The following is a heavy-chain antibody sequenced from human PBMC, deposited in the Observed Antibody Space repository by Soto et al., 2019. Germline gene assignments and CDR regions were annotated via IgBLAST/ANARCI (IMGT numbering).Heavy chain of an antibody. CDR2: VSTSGRST. J-gene: IGHJ4*01. V-gene: IGHV3-64D*06. CDR1: GFTFNEST. D-gene: IGHD2-15*01. CDR3: VKQAHGLDGVAFDY. Sequence: GGSLRLSCSACGFTFNESTIYWVRQYPGKGLEAISAVSTSGRSTYYADSVKDRFRISRDNSKNTIYLQMGSLRPEDTARYYCVKQAHGLDGVAFDYWGRGTQVTVSS.